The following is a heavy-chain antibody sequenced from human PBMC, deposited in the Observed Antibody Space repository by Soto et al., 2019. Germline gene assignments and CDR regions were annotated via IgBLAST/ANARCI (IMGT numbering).Heavy chain of an antibody. CDR1: GYTFSSYG. V-gene: IGHV1-18*01. Sequence: GASVKVSCKASGYTFSSYGINWVRQAPGQGLEWLGWVSPYDGYTNYAQILQGRVSMTTDTSKNQVSLKVNSVTAADTAVYYCARDHPHSYGVYYFDYWGQGTPVTVTS. CDR3: ARDHPHSYGVYYFDY. J-gene: IGHJ4*02. CDR2: VSPYDGYT. D-gene: IGHD5-18*01.